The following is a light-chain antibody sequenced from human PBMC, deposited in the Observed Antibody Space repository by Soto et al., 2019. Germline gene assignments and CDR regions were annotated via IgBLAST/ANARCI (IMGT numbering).Light chain of an antibody. CDR1: SSDVGSYNL. J-gene: IGLJ1*01. CDR2: EVS. CDR3: CSYAGGSTYV. V-gene: IGLV2-23*02. Sequence: QSVLTQPASVSGSPGQSITISCTGTSSDVGSYNLVSWYQQHPGKAPKLMIYEVSKRPSGVSNRLSGSKSGNTASLTISGLQAEDEADYYCCSYAGGSTYVFGTGTKVTV.